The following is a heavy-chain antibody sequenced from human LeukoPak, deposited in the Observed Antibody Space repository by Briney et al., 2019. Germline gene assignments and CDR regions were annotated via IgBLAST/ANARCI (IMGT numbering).Heavy chain of an antibody. CDR3: ARDAAVGTGGFDY. CDR1: IGFLRLYY. J-gene: IGHJ4*02. Sequence: PSETLSLTCTVCIGFLRLYYWRWVTQPPGKGLEWIGYIYNSGSANYNPSLQSRVTILIDTSKKQFSLKVSSVTAADTAVYYCARDAAVGTGGFDYWGQGTLVTVSS. CDR2: IYNSGSA. D-gene: IGHD6-13*01. V-gene: IGHV4-59*01.